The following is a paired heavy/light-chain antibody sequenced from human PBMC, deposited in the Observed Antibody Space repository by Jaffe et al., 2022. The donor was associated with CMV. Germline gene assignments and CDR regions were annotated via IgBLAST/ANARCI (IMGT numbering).Light chain of an antibody. V-gene: IGLV4-69*01. CDR3: QTWGTGVVV. CDR1: SGHSNYD. CDR2: INSDGSY. J-gene: IGLJ2*01. Sequence: QLVLTQSPSASASLGASVKLTCILSSGHSNYDIAWHQQQPEKGPRYLMKINSDGSYTKGDGIPDRFSGSTSGAERYLTISSLQSEDEADYYCQTWGTGVVVFGGGTKLTVL.
Heavy chain of an antibody. CDR1: GFSFSGFN. V-gene: IGHV3-21*06. Sequence: VQLVESGGGLVKPGGSLRLSCASSGFSFSGFNMNWVRQAPGKGLEWVSCISSSGTFKHYADSIKGRFTIARDNSKNSLSLQMNSLRAEDTAIYYCARDLGGSSPGSVDIWGQGTMVTVSS. CDR3: ARDLGGSSPGSVDI. D-gene: IGHD1-26*01. CDR2: ISSSGTFK. J-gene: IGHJ3*02.